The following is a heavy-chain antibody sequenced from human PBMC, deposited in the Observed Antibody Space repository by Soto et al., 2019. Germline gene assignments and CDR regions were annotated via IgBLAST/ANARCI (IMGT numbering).Heavy chain of an antibody. CDR1: GGSVSSNSYS. D-gene: IGHD6-19*01. CDR3: ARHEAPSGWYFDY. CDR2: IYSTENT. V-gene: IGHV4-39*01. J-gene: IGHJ4*02. Sequence: SETLSLTCTVSGGSVSSNSYSWGWIRQSPGKGLEWIGIIYSTENTYYHPSLLSRVTISADTSMNEFSLKLSSVTAADTAVYYCARHEAPSGWYFDYWGQGTLVTVSS.